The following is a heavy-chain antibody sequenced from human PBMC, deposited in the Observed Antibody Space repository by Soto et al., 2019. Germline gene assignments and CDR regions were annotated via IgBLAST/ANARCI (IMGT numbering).Heavy chain of an antibody. CDR1: GGTFSSYA. Sequence: QVQLVQSGAEVKKPGSSVKVSCKASGGTFSSYAISWVRQAPGQGLEWMGGIIPIFGTANYAQKFQGRVTITADESTSTAYMELSILRSEDTAVYYCARDLEVAAAGTVGYFDYWGQGTLVTVSS. CDR3: ARDLEVAAAGTVGYFDY. CDR2: IIPIFGTA. D-gene: IGHD6-13*01. V-gene: IGHV1-69*01. J-gene: IGHJ4*02.